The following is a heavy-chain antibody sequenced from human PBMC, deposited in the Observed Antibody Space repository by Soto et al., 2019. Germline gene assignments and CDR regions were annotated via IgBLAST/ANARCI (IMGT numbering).Heavy chain of an antibody. CDR1: GYPFTSYF. D-gene: IGHD4-17*01. CDR3: ARGSTVTTCFDY. J-gene: IGHJ4*02. CDR2: INHSGGST. V-gene: IGHV1-46*03. Sequence: QVQLVQSGAEVKKPGASVKVSCKASGYPFTSYFMHWVRQAPGQRLEWMGVINHSGGSTSYEQKFQGTVTMTRDTSKSTEYMEQSSLGSEDAGVDYCARGSTVTTCFDYWGQGTLLTVSS.